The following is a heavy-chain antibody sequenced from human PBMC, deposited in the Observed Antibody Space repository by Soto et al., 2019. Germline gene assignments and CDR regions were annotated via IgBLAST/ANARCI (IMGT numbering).Heavy chain of an antibody. CDR3: ARGGYYYDSSGYTGSFDY. D-gene: IGHD3-22*01. J-gene: IGHJ4*02. CDR2: IYHSGST. V-gene: IGHV4-30-2*01. Sequence: SETLSLTCAVSGGSISSGGYSWSWIRQPPGKGLEWIGYIYHSGSTYYNPSLKSRVTISVDRSKNQFSLKLSSVTAADTAVYYCARGGYYYDSSGYTGSFDYWGQGTLVTVSS. CDR1: GGSISSGGYS.